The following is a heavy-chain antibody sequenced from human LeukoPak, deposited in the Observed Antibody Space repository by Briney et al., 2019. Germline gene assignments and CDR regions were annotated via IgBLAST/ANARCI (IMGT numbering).Heavy chain of an antibody. V-gene: IGHV3-21*01. CDR3: ARVSTLYGCGDGSDDY. J-gene: IGHJ4*02. CDR1: GLTFSAYY. D-gene: IGHD3-10*01. Sequence: GGSLILSCAASGLTFSAYYMNWVRQAPGKGLEWVSSISGSSRSIYYADSVKGRFTISRDNAKNSLSLQMNSLRAEDTAVYYCARVSTLYGCGDGSDDYWGQGTLVTVSS. CDR2: ISGSSRSI.